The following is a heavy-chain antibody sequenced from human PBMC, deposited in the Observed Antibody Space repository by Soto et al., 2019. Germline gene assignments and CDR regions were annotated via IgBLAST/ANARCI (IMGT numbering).Heavy chain of an antibody. CDR3: AKDFYSSSSKDAFDI. Sequence: GGSLSLASAASGFTFSSYAMSWVRQAPGKGLEWVSAISGSGGSTYYADSVKGRFTISRDNSKNTLYLQMNSLRAEDTAVYYCAKDFYSSSSKDAFDIWGQGTMVTVSS. V-gene: IGHV3-23*01. CDR2: ISGSGGST. CDR1: GFTFSSYA. J-gene: IGHJ3*02. D-gene: IGHD6-6*01.